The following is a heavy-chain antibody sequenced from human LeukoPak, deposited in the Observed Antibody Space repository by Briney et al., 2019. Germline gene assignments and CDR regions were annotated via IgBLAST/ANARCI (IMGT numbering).Heavy chain of an antibody. CDR3: ARVTYGSGTLRYYYHGMDV. D-gene: IGHD3-10*01. CDR2: ISSRSSTI. Sequence: QTGGSLRLSCAASGFSFSNYSMNWVRQAPGKGPEWISYISSRSSTIYYADSVKGRFTISRDNANNSLFLQMKSLRDEDTAVYYCARVTYGSGTLRYYYHGMDVWGQGTKVTVSS. V-gene: IGHV3-48*02. CDR1: GFSFSNYS. J-gene: IGHJ6*02.